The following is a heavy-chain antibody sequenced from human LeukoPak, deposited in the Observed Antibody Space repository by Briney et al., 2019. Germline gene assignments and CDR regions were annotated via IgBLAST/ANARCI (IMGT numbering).Heavy chain of an antibody. Sequence: ASVKVSCKASGYTFTSYDINWVRQATGQGLEWMGWMNPNSGNTGYAQKFQGRATITRNTSINTAYMELSGLRSEDTAVYYWARGLGGSGSYITDFDYWGQGTLVTVSS. J-gene: IGHJ4*02. CDR1: GYTFTSYD. D-gene: IGHD3-10*01. CDR2: MNPNSGNT. V-gene: IGHV1-8*03. CDR3: ARGLGGSGSYITDFDY.